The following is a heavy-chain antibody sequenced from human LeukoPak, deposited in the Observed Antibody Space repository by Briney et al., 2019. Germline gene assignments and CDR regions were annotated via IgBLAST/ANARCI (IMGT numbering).Heavy chain of an antibody. J-gene: IGHJ6*03. CDR1: GGSIISGSKY. CDR3: ARSYVYYYYMDV. V-gene: IGHV4-30-4*08. CDR2: IYYSGST. D-gene: IGHD3-10*02. Sequence: PSETLSLTCTVSGGSIISGSKYWGWIRQPPGKGLEWIGYIYYSGSTYYNPSLKSRVTISVDTSKNQFSLKLSSVTAADTAVYYCARSYVYYYYMDVWGKGTTVTVSS.